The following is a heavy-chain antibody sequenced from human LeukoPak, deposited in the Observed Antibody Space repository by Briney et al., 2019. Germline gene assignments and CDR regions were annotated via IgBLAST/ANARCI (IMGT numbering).Heavy chain of an antibody. CDR2: IYYSGST. Sequence: PSETLSLTCTVSGGSISSSSYYWGWIRQPPGKGLEWIGSIYYSGSTYYNPSLKSRVTISVDTSKNQFSLKLSSVTAADTAVYYCARVRAGYYYYYMDVWGKGTTVTVSS. V-gene: IGHV4-39*01. CDR3: ARVRAGYYYYYMDV. CDR1: GGSISSSSYY. J-gene: IGHJ6*03. D-gene: IGHD3-10*01.